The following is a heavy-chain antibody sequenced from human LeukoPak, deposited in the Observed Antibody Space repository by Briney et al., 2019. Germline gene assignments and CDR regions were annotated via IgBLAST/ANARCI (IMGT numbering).Heavy chain of an antibody. J-gene: IGHJ4*02. CDR1: GFTFRSYD. D-gene: IGHD6-19*01. V-gene: IGHV3-13*01. CDR3: VRGGIQVSGIDEIDY. CDR2: VGISDDT. Sequence: GGSLRLSCAASGFTFRSYDMHWVRQVTGKALEWVSAVGISDDTYYAGSVKGRFTISRENAKNSLYLQMNSLTAGDTAVYYCVRGGIQVSGIDEIDYWGQGTLVTVSS.